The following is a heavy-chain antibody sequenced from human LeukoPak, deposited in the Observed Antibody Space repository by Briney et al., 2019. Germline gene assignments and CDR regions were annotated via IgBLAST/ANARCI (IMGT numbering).Heavy chain of an antibody. J-gene: IGHJ4*02. CDR3: ARDRFGGRRHSTSFDY. Sequence: GGSLRLASAASGFSFGEFYMNWIRQAPGKGLEWLSYISSSGNTVFHADSVKGRFTISRDNAKNSLYLQMNSLRVDDTSVYYCARDRFGGRRHSTSFDYWGQGTLVTVSS. CDR1: GFSFGEFY. D-gene: IGHD3-16*01. CDR2: ISSSGNTV. V-gene: IGHV3-11*04.